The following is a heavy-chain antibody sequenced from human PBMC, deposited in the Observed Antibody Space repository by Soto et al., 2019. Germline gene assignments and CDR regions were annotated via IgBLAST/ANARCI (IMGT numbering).Heavy chain of an antibody. Sequence: SETLSLTCTVSGGSISSSSYYWGWIRQPPGKGLEWIGSIYYSGSTYYNPSLKSRVTISVDTSKNQFSLELSSLRSEDTAVYYCATRTANCTNGVCYKNYYYYYGMDVWGQGTTVTVSS. V-gene: IGHV4-39*07. J-gene: IGHJ6*02. CDR3: ATRTANCTNGVCYKNYYYYYGMDV. CDR1: GGSISSSSYY. CDR2: IYYSGST. D-gene: IGHD2-8*01.